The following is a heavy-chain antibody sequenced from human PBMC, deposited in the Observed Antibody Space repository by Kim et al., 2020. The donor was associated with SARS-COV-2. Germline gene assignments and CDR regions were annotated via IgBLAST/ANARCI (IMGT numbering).Heavy chain of an antibody. Sequence: GGSLRLSCAASGFTFSSYAMSWVRQAPGKGLEWVSAISGSGGSTYYADSVKGRFTISRDNSKNTLYLQMNSLRAEDTAVYYCAKDPGDYDFWSGLFDYWGQGTLVTVSS. J-gene: IGHJ4*02. CDR1: GFTFSSYA. D-gene: IGHD3-3*01. CDR3: AKDPGDYDFWSGLFDY. V-gene: IGHV3-23*01. CDR2: ISGSGGST.